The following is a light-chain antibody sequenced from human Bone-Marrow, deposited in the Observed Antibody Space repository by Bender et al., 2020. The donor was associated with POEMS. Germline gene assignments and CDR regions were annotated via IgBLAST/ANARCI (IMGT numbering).Light chain of an antibody. V-gene: IGLV2-11*01. CDR2: EVS. J-gene: IGLJ2*01. CDR3: SSYTNTNTYVL. Sequence: QSALTQPRSVSGSPGQSVTISCAGTSSDVGAYYYVSWYQQHPGKAPKLMISEVSQRPSGVPDRFSGSKSGNTASLTISVLQAEDEDDYYCSSYTNTNTYVLLGGGTKVTVL. CDR1: SSDVGAYYY.